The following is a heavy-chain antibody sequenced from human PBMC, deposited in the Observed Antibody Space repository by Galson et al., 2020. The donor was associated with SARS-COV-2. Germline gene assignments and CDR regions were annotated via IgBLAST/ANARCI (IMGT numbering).Heavy chain of an antibody. V-gene: IGHV1-69*10. CDR2: IIPILGIA. D-gene: IGHD2-21*02. CDR3: ARAEMGGNSASPVNY. Sequence: SVKVSCKASGGTFSSYAISWVRQAPGQGLEWMGGIIPILGIANYAQKFQGRVTITADKSTSTAYMELSSLRSEDTAVYYCARAEMGGNSASPVNYWGLGTLVTVSS. CDR1: GGTFSSYA. J-gene: IGHJ4*02.